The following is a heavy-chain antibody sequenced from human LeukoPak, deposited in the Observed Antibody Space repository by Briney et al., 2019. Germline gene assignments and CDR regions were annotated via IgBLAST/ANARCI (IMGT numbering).Heavy chain of an antibody. Sequence: GVSLRLSCAASGFTFSSYGMHWVRQAPGKGLEWVAVIWYDGSNKYYADSVKGRFTISRDNSKNTLYLQMNSLRAEDTAVYYCAKDGYYDFWSGESYYYYYMDVWGKGTTVTVSS. CDR2: IWYDGSNK. J-gene: IGHJ6*03. D-gene: IGHD3-3*01. CDR1: GFTFSSYG. V-gene: IGHV3-33*06. CDR3: AKDGYYDFWSGESYYYYYMDV.